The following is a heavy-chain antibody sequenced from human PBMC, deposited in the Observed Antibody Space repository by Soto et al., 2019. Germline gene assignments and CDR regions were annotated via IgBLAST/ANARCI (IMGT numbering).Heavy chain of an antibody. J-gene: IGHJ4*02. CDR3: ARGRGYSYGVDY. CDR1: GVSFIGYY. Sequence: SETLSLTCAVYGVSFIGYYWSWIRQPPGKGLEWIGEINHSGSTNYNPSLKSRVTISVDTSKNQFSLKLSSVTAADTAVYYCARGRGYSYGVDYWGQGTLVTVS. D-gene: IGHD5-18*01. V-gene: IGHV4-34*01. CDR2: INHSGST.